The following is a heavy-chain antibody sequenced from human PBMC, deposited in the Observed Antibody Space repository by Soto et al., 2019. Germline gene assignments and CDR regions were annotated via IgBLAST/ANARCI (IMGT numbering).Heavy chain of an antibody. Sequence: EVQLVDSGGGLVEPGGSLRLSCAASGFTFTYAWLNWVRQAPGKGLEWVGRIKSDNNGGTTDYAAPVKGRFTISRDDSETTVNLKMNGLKTEDTAGFYGAADLPAWGAYALAYWGRGPL. CDR3: AADLPAWGAYALAY. CDR1: GFTFTYAW. D-gene: IGHD3-16*01. J-gene: IGHJ4*02. V-gene: IGHV3-15*07. CDR2: IKSDNNGGTT.